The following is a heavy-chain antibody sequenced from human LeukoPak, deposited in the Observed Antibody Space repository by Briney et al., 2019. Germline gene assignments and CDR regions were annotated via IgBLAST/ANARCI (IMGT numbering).Heavy chain of an antibody. CDR3: ARDSPIVVVPAANYYYYGMDV. D-gene: IGHD2-2*01. CDR2: INPNSGGT. Sequence: ASVTVSCKASGYTFTGYYMHWVRQAPGQGLEWMGWINPNSGGTNYAQKFQGRVTMTRDTSISTAYMELSRLRSDDTAVYYCARDSPIVVVPAANYYYYGMDVWGQGTTVTVSS. CDR1: GYTFTGYY. J-gene: IGHJ6*02. V-gene: IGHV1-2*02.